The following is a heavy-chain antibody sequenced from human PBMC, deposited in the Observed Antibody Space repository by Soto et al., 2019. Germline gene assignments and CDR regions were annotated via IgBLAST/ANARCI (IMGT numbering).Heavy chain of an antibody. D-gene: IGHD6-19*01. CDR3: ARIAVAGYYYYYYGMVV. J-gene: IGHJ6*02. CDR1: GRSFSGYY. CDR2: INHSGST. V-gene: IGHV4-34*01. Sequence: PSETLSHTCAVYGRSFSGYYWSWIRQPPGKGLEWIGEINHSGSTNYNPALKSRVTISVDTSISVDTSKNQFSLKLSSVTAADTAVYYCARIAVAGYYYYYYGMVVWGQGTTVTVSS.